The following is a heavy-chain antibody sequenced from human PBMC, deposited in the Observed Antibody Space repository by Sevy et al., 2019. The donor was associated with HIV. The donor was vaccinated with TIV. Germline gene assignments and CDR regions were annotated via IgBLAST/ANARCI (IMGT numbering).Heavy chain of an antibody. CDR1: GGSISSGDYY. D-gene: IGHD3-10*01. Sequence: SETLSLTCTVSGGSISSGDYYWSWIRQPPGKGLEWIGYIYYSGSTYYNPSLKSRVTISVDTSKNQFSLRLNSVTAADTAVYYCARGGDMVRGVPYWGQGTLVTVSS. V-gene: IGHV4-30-4*01. J-gene: IGHJ4*02. CDR2: IYYSGST. CDR3: ARGGDMVRGVPY.